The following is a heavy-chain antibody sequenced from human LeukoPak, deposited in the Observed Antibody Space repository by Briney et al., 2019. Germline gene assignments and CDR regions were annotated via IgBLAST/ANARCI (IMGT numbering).Heavy chain of an antibody. V-gene: IGHV1-2*02. D-gene: IGHD4-11*01. J-gene: IGHJ4*02. CDR1: GYTFRGNY. Sequence: AASVKVSCKASGYTFRGNYIHWLRQAPGQGLEWMGWIDANNGDTKSAQKFQGRVTMSRDTSISTAYMDLSGLSPDDAAVYYCARDPSSVTLYFFDYWGQGTLVTVSS. CDR3: ARDPSSVTLYFFDY. CDR2: IDANNGDT.